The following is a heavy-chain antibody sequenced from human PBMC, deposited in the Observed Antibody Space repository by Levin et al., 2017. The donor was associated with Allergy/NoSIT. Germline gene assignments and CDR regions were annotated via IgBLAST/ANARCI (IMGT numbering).Heavy chain of an antibody. CDR1: GFTFSKYD. J-gene: IGHJ4*02. D-gene: IGHD3-10*01. CDR3: ARGGFMVRGIDLPDY. V-gene: IGHV3-13*04. CDR2: IGLAGDT. Sequence: PGGSLRLSCAASGFTFSKYDMHWVRQAAGKGLEWVSAIGLAGDTYYPDSVKGRFTISREDAKNSLYLQMNSLRAGDTAVYYCARGGFMVRGIDLPDYWGQGTLVIVSS.